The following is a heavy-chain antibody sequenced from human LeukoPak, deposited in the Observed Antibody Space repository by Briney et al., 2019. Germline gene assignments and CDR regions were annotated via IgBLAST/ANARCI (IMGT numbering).Heavy chain of an antibody. V-gene: IGHV1-46*01. J-gene: IGHJ4*02. D-gene: IGHD4-17*01. CDR1: GYTFTSYY. CDR2: IDPVGGNT. CDR3: ARHASSVTRFDY. Sequence: ASVKVSCKASGYTFTSYYLHWVRQAPGQAFQWMGIIDPVGGNTNYAQEFRGRVTMTRDTSTSTVYLELNSLRSEDTAIYYCARHASSVTRFDYWGQGTLVIVSS.